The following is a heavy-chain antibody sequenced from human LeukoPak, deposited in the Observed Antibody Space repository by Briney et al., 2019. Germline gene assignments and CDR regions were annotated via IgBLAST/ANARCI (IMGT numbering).Heavy chain of an antibody. CDR2: INLHGSVK. CDR1: GFTLSDYW. V-gene: IGHV3-7*01. D-gene: IGHD7-27*01. Sequence: GGSLGLSCAASGFTLSDYWMNWVRQAPGKGLEWVANINLHGSVKLHVDSVEGRFTISRDNAKNSLFLQMTSLKVEDTAVYYCAAWGLYNYWGQGTLVTVSS. J-gene: IGHJ4*02. CDR3: AAWGLYNY.